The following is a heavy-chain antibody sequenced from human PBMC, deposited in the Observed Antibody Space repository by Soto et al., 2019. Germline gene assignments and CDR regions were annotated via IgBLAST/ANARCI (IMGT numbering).Heavy chain of an antibody. CDR2: INAGNGNT. V-gene: IGHV1-3*01. Sequence: QVQLVQSGAEVKKPGASVKVSCKASGYTFTSYAMHWVRQAPGQRLEWMGWINAGNGNTKYSQKFQGRVTITRHTSASTGYMELSSLRSEDTAVYYCARGYHGDYVFDYWGQGTLVTVSS. CDR1: GYTFTSYA. CDR3: ARGYHGDYVFDY. J-gene: IGHJ4*02. D-gene: IGHD4-17*01.